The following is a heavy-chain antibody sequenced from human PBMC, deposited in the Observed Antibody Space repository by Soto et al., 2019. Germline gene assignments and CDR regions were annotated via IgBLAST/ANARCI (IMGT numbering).Heavy chain of an antibody. CDR3: ARGPESGDF. CDR2: ISYDGSEK. CDR1: GFTFSTFS. V-gene: IGHV3-30*04. J-gene: IGHJ4*02. Sequence: QVQLVESGGGVVQPGRSLRLSCATSGFTFSTFSMHWVRPAPGKGLEWVAHISYDGSEKDYADSVKGRFTISRDNSDNTLFLQMNSLTSEDTGVYYCARGPESGDFWGQGTLVTVPS. D-gene: IGHD1-26*01.